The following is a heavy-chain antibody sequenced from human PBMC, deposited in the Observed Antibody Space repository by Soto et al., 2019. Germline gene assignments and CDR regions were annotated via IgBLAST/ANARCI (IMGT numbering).Heavy chain of an antibody. CDR1: GFTFSGHA. V-gene: IGHV3-23*01. CDR3: ARGTAFDI. J-gene: IGHJ3*02. Sequence: EVHLLESGGGLFQPGGSLRLSCAASGFTFSGHAMSWVRQSPGKWLEWVSSVTSAGNTYYADSVKGRFTISRDNSEMSLYLQMNSLTVGDTAIYYCARGTAFDIWGQGTMITVSS. CDR2: VTSAGNT.